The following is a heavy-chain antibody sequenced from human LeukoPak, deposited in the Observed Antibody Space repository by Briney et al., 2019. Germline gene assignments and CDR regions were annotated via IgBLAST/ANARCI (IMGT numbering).Heavy chain of an antibody. CDR1: GFTFSDYY. D-gene: IGHD3-3*01. CDR3: AKDRDFWSGYPLIFDY. J-gene: IGHJ4*02. Sequence: PGGSLRLSCAASGFTFSDYYMSWIRQAPGKGLEWVSYISSSGSTIYYADSVKGGFTISRDNAKNSLYLQMNSLRAEDTAVYYCAKDRDFWSGYPLIFDYWGQGTLVTVSS. CDR2: ISSSGSTI. V-gene: IGHV3-11*01.